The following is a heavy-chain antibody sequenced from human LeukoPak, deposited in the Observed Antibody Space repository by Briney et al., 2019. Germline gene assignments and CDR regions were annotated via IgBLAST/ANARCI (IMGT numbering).Heavy chain of an antibody. D-gene: IGHD2-15*01. CDR2: IWYDGSNK. CDR1: GFTFSSYG. CDR3: AKGTSSSCYSAPNY. J-gene: IGHJ4*02. Sequence: GGSLRLSCAASGFTFSSYGMHWVRQAPGKGLEWVAVIWYDGSNKYYADSVKGRFTISRDNSKNTLSLQLNSLRAEDTAVYYCAKGTSSSCYSAPNYWGQGTLVTVSS. V-gene: IGHV3-33*06.